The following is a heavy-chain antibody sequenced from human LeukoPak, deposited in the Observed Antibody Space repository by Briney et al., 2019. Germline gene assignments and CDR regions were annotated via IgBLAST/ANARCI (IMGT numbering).Heavy chain of an antibody. CDR3: ATHRTTVITGLVY. CDR2: LDPADGET. V-gene: IGHV1-24*01. Sequence: ASVKVSCKVSGYTLTDLSTHWVRQAPGKGLEWMGGLDPADGETIYAQKFQGRVTMTEDTSTDTADMELNSLRSEDTAVYYCATHRTTVITGLVYWGQGTLVSVSS. CDR1: GYTLTDLS. D-gene: IGHD4-17*01. J-gene: IGHJ4*02.